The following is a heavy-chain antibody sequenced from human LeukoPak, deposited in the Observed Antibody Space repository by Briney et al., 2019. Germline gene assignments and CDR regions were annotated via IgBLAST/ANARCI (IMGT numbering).Heavy chain of an antibody. CDR1: GGSISSYY. J-gene: IGHJ4*02. V-gene: IGHV4-59*01. CDR2: IYYSGST. Sequence: SETLSLTCTVSGGSISSYYWSWIRQPPGKGLEWIGYIYYSGSTNYNPSLKSRVTISVDTSKNQFSLKLSSVTAADTAVYYCAREHSSYYDSSGYYQYFDYWGQGTLVTVSS. D-gene: IGHD3-22*01. CDR3: AREHSSYYDSSGYYQYFDY.